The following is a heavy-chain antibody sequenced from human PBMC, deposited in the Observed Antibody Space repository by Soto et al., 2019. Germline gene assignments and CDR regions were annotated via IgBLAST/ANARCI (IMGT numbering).Heavy chain of an antibody. D-gene: IGHD7-27*01. CDR1: GYSFAGYW. Sequence: PGESLKISCKGSGYSFAGYWIGWVSQMPGKGLELMGIVFPDDSDVRYSPSFQGQVTISADKSINTAYLQWSALKASDTAIYYCARHLTGDLGRGMDVWGQGTTVTVSS. V-gene: IGHV5-51*01. J-gene: IGHJ6*02. CDR3: ARHLTGDLGRGMDV. CDR2: VFPDDSDV.